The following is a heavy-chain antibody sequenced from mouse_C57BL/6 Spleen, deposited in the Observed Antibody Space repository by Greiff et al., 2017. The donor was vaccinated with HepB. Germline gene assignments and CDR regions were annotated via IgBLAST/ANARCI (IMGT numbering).Heavy chain of an antibody. CDR2: ISSGGSYT. CDR1: GFTFSSYG. V-gene: IGHV5-6*01. Sequence: EVKVVESGGDLVKPGGSLKLSCAASGFTFSSYGMSWVRQTPDKRLEWVATISSGGSYTYYPDSVKGRFTISRDNAKNTLYLQMSSLKSEDTAMYYCARHADRDFDVWAQGPRSPSPQ. J-gene: IGHJ1*03. D-gene: IGHD2-14*01. CDR3: ARHADRDFDV.